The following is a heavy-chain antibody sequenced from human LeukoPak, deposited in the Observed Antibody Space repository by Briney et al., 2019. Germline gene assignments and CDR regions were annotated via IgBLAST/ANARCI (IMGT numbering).Heavy chain of an antibody. J-gene: IGHJ4*02. Sequence: SVKVSCKASGYTFTGYYMHWVRQAPGQGLEWMGGIIPIFGTANYAQKFQGRVTITTDESTSTAYMELSSLRSEDTAVYYCARSLVGYFDWLFYWGQGTLVTVSP. CDR1: GYTFTGYY. CDR3: ARSLVGYFDWLFY. D-gene: IGHD3-9*01. CDR2: IIPIFGTA. V-gene: IGHV1-69*05.